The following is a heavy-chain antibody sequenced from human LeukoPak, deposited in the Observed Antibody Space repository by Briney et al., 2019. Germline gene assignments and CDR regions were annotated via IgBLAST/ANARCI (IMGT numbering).Heavy chain of an antibody. Sequence: ASVKVSCEASGYTLISYGISWVRQAPGQGLEWMGYITPYNGNTKYAWKLQGRVTMTTDTSTSTAYMELRSLRSDDTAVYYCVRDLTGITAFDSWGQGTLVTVS. D-gene: IGHD1/OR15-1a*01. CDR3: VRDLTGITAFDS. CDR1: GYTLISYG. J-gene: IGHJ4*02. CDR2: ITPYNGNT. V-gene: IGHV1-18*01.